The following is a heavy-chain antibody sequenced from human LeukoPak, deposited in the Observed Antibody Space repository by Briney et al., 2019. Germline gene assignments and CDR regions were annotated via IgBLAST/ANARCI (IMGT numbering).Heavy chain of an antibody. CDR3: ARGLLWFGELLH. CDR1: GYTFTSYD. D-gene: IGHD3-10*01. V-gene: IGHV1-8*01. CDR2: MNPNSGNT. Sequence: ASVKVSCKASGYTFTSYDINWVRQATGQGLEWMGWMNPNSGNTGYAQKFQGRVTMTRNTSISTAYMELSSLGSEDTAVYYCARGLLWFGELLHWGQGTTVTVSS. J-gene: IGHJ6*02.